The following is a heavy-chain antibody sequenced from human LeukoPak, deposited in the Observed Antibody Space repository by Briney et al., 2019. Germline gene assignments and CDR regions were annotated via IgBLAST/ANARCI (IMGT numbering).Heavy chain of an antibody. J-gene: IGHJ6*03. D-gene: IGHD3-16*02. CDR1: GGSIGTYY. CDR2: IYVTGST. CDR3: ARHIGGGIEDMDV. Sequence: SEIQSLTCTVPGGSIGTYYWSWIRQSPGKGLEWIGYIYVTGSTRYNPYLQSRVTISVDTSRNQFFLKMSSVTAADTAVYYCARHIGGGIEDMDVWGKGTKVTVSS. V-gene: IGHV4-59*08.